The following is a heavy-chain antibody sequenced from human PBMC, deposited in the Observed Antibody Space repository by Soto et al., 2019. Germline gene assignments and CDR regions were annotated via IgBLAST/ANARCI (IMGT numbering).Heavy chain of an antibody. CDR2: INPSGGST. CDR3: ARVAYCGGDCPFNWFDP. D-gene: IGHD2-21*02. Sequence: ASLKVSCKASGYTFTSYYMHWVRQAPVQVLEWMGIINPSGGSTSYAQKFQGRVTMTRDTSTSTVYMELSSLRSEDTAVYYCARVAYCGGDCPFNWFDPWGQGTLVTVSS. J-gene: IGHJ5*02. CDR1: GYTFTSYY. V-gene: IGHV1-46*01.